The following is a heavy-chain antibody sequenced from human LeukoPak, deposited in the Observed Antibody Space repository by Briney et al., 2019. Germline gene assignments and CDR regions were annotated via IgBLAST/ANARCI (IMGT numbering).Heavy chain of an antibody. V-gene: IGHV3-7*01. Sequence: GGSLRLSCAASGFTFSSYWMSWVRQAPGKGLEWVANIKQDGSEKYYVDSVKGRFTISRDNAKNSPYLQMNSLRAEDTAVYYCARGIAVAGPGSFLYYYYYYGMDVWGQGTTVTVSS. CDR3: ARGIAVAGPGSFLYYYYYYGMDV. CDR1: GFTFSSYW. CDR2: IKQDGSEK. D-gene: IGHD6-19*01. J-gene: IGHJ6*02.